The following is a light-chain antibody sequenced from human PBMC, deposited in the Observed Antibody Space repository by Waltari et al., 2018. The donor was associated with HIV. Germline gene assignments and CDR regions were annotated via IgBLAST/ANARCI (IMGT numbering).Light chain of an antibody. CDR3: GTWDSSLSAPWV. CDR2: DNN. V-gene: IGLV1-51*01. Sequence: QSVLTQPPSVSAAPGQKVTISCSGSSSNIGNNYVSWYQQLPGTAPKLLIYDNNNQPSGFHGRLPRSKAGTSATLGITGLQTGDEADYYCGTWDSSLSAPWVFGGGTKLTVL. J-gene: IGLJ3*02. CDR1: SSNIGNNY.